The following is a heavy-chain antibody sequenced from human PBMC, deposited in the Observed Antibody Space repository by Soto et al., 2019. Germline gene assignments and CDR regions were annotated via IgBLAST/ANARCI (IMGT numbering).Heavy chain of an antibody. D-gene: IGHD2-2*01. J-gene: IGHJ4*02. V-gene: IGHV3-23*01. CDR3: VRDIVIVPAASPMGYFDY. CDR2: ISGGGYT. Sequence: GGSLRLSCEASGFTFSTYAMSWVRQAPGKGLEWVSAISGGGYTYYADSVKGRFTISRDNSKNTLYLQMNSLRAEDTAIYYCVRDIVIVPAASPMGYFDYCGQGALVTVSS. CDR1: GFTFSTYA.